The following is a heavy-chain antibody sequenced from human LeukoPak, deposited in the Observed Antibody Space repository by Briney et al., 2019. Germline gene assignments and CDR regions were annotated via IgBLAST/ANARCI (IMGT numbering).Heavy chain of an antibody. CDR2: ISWNSGSI. CDR1: GFTFDDYA. CDR3: AKGASSGWYLGWFDP. J-gene: IGHJ5*02. V-gene: IGHV3-9*01. D-gene: IGHD6-19*01. Sequence: GRSLRLSCAASGFTFDDYAMHWDRQAPGKGLEWVSGISWNSGSIGYADSVKGRFTISRDNAKNSLYLQMNSLRAEDTALYYCAKGASSGWYLGWFDPWGQGTLVTVSS.